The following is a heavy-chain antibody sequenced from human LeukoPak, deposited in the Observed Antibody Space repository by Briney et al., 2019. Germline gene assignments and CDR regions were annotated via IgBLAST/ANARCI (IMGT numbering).Heavy chain of an antibody. D-gene: IGHD1-1*01. CDR3: ARAPAVSGTTWFDP. J-gene: IGHJ5*02. V-gene: IGHV4-4*07. CDR1: GVSMSAFY. Sequence: PSETLSLTCTVSGVSMSAFYWSWIRQPAGKELEWIGRIYTTGNTNYNPSLKSRVAISVDTSKSQFYLRLTSVTAADTAVYYCARAPAVSGTTWFDPWGQGALVTVSS. CDR2: IYTTGNT.